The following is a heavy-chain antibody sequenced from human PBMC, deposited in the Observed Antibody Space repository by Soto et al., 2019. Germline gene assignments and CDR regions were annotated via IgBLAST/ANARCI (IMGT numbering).Heavy chain of an antibody. D-gene: IGHD3-3*01. CDR3: ARERGEFTIFGVFNRPHYYMDV. Sequence: SEALSLTCAVYGGSFSGYYWSWIRQPPGKGLEWIGEINHSGSTNYNPSLKSRVTISVDTSKNQFSLKLSSVTAADTAVYYCARERGEFTIFGVFNRPHYYMDVWGEGTTVTVSS. J-gene: IGHJ6*03. CDR1: GGSFSGYY. CDR2: INHSGST. V-gene: IGHV4-34*01.